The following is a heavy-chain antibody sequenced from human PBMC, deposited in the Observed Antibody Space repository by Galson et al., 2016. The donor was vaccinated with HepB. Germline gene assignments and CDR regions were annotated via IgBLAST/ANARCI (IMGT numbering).Heavy chain of an antibody. CDR3: IRHPPYCRTACCFFASRDY. D-gene: IGHD2-2*01. CDR1: GVTFSGTA. J-gene: IGHJ4*02. V-gene: IGHV3-73*01. CDR2: VRTKANNYAT. Sequence: SLRLSCAASGVTFSGTAMHWVRQASGKGLEWVARVRTKANNYATSYASSVKGRFIISRDDSTNTAYLEMNSLRTEDTAMYYCIRHPPYCRTACCFFASRDYWGQGTLVTVSS.